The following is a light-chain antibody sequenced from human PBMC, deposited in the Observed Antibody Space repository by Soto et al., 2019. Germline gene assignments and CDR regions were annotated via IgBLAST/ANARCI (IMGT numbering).Light chain of an antibody. V-gene: IGLV2-11*01. CDR1: SSDVGGYNY. CDR3: CSFAGGYIYV. CDR2: DVN. J-gene: IGLJ1*01. Sequence: ALTQPRSVSGSPGQSVTISCTGTSSDVGGYNYVSWYQQHPGKAPKLMFYDVNKRPSGVPDRFSGSKSGDTASLTISGLHTYDEADYYCCSFAGGYIYVFGTGTKATV.